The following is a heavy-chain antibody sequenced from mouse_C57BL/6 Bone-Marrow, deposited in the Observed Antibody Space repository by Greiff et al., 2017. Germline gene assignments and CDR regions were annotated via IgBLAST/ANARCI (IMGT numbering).Heavy chain of an antibody. CDR1: GFSLTSYG. CDR2: IWSGGST. J-gene: IGHJ4*01. Sequence: QVQLQQSGPGLVQPSQSLSITCTVSGFSLTSYGVHWVRQSPGKGLEWLGVIWSGGSTDYNAAFISRLSISKDNSKSQVFFEMNRLQSDDTAIYYCARWGDYYYYAMDYWGQGTSVTVSS. CDR3: ARWGDYYYYAMDY. V-gene: IGHV2-2*01. D-gene: IGHD2-4*01.